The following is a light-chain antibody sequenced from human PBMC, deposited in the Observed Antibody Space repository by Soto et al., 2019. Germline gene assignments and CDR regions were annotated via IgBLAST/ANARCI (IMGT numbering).Light chain of an antibody. Sequence: DIQMTQSPSSLSASVGDRVTITCQASHDIKKYLNWYQQKAHKVPKLLIHDASTLATGVPSRFTGSGSGTDFTLTINSLQPEDVATYYCQQFDDLPLTFGGGTKWIS. CDR1: HDIKKY. J-gene: IGKJ4*01. CDR3: QQFDDLPLT. V-gene: IGKV1-33*01. CDR2: DAS.